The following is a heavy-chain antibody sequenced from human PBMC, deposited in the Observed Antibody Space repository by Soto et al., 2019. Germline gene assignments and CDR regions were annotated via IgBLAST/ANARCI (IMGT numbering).Heavy chain of an antibody. Sequence: ASVKVSCKASGYTFTSYAMHWVRQAPGQRLEWMGWINAGNGNTKYSQKFQGRVTITRDTSASTAYMELSSLRSEDTAVYYCARAFRDCSGGSCYWAPFDYWGQGTLVTVSS. CDR2: INAGNGNT. V-gene: IGHV1-3*01. CDR1: GYTFTSYA. J-gene: IGHJ4*02. CDR3: ARAFRDCSGGSCYWAPFDY. D-gene: IGHD2-15*01.